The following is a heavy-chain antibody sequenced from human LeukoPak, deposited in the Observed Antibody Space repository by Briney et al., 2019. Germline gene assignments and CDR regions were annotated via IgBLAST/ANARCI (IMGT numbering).Heavy chain of an antibody. Sequence: PGGSLRLSCAASGFTFSNYAMSWVRQAPGKGLEWVSAFSPSGGGTYYADSVKGRFTISRDNSKNTLYLQMNSLRAEDTAVYYCARGWDSSGYYAYYFDYWGQGTLVTVSS. CDR2: FSPSGGGT. V-gene: IGHV3-23*01. J-gene: IGHJ4*02. CDR3: ARGWDSSGYYAYYFDY. D-gene: IGHD3-22*01. CDR1: GFTFSNYA.